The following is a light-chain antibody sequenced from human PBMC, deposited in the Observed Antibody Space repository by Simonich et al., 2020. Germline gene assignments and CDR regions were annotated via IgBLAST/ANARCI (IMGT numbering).Light chain of an antibody. CDR1: SSNIGRNY. V-gene: IGLV1-47*01. Sequence: QSVLTQPPSASGTPGQRVTISCSGSSSNIGRNYLYWYQQLPGTAPKLLIYRNNQRPSGVPDRCSGSKSGTSASLAISGLRSEDEADYYCAAWDDSLSGRVVFGGGTKLTVL. CDR2: RNN. J-gene: IGLJ2*01. CDR3: AAWDDSLSGRVV.